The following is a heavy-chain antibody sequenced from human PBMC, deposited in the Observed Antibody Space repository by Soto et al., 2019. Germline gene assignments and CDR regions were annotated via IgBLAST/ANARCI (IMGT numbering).Heavy chain of an antibody. CDR1: GYTFTSYY. J-gene: IGHJ4*02. V-gene: IGHV1-46*03. Sequence: ASVKVSCKASGYTFTSYYMHCVRQAPGQGLEWMGIINPNGGSTFYAQRFQGRVTMTRDTSTSTVHMELSSLRSEDTAVYYCARGQTDSWYPIDYWGQGTLVTVSS. D-gene: IGHD6-13*01. CDR3: ARGQTDSWYPIDY. CDR2: INPNGGST.